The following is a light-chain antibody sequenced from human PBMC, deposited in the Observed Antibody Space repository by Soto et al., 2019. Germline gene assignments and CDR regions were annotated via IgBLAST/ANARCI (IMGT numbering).Light chain of an antibody. CDR1: QSVSSNY. J-gene: IGKJ2*01. CDR3: QQRSNWPRT. Sequence: IVFTQSPGTLSLSPGERASLSCRASQSVSSNYLAWYQQKPGQAPRLLIYGASSRATGIPDRFSGTGSGTSFILTISSLEPEDSAVYYCQQRSNWPRTFGQGTKVDIK. CDR2: GAS. V-gene: IGKV3D-20*02.